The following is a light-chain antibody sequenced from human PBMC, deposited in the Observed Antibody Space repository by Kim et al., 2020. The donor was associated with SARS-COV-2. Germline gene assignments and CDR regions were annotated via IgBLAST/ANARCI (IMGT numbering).Light chain of an antibody. CDR3: QQHNTYPWT. Sequence: DIQMTQSPSTLSASVGDRVTITCRASQSVDSWLAWYQQQPGKAPKLLIYKASSLESGVPSRFSGSGSGTEFTLTISSLQPDDFATYYCQQHNTYPWTFGQGTKVDIK. J-gene: IGKJ1*01. V-gene: IGKV1-5*03. CDR1: QSVDSW. CDR2: KAS.